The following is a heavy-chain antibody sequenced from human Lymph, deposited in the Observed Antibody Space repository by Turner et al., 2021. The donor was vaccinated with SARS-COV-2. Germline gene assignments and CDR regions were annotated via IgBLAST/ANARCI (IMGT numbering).Heavy chain of an antibody. CDR2: ISGSGGST. Sequence: EVQLLESGGGLVQPGGSLRPSCAASGFTFSSYAMSWVRQAPGKGLEWVSAISGSGGSTYYADSVKGRFTISRDNSKNTLYLQMNSLRAEDTAVYYCAKDPNWYVLSAVDYWGQGTLVTVTS. D-gene: IGHD1-1*01. CDR3: AKDPNWYVLSAVDY. V-gene: IGHV3-23*01. CDR1: GFTFSSYA. J-gene: IGHJ4*02.